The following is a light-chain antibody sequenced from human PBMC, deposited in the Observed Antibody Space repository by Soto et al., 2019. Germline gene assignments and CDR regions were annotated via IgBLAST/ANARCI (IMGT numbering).Light chain of an antibody. J-gene: IGKJ4*01. CDR3: QQYNSYPLT. Sequence: DVPMTQSPSTLSASVGDRVTITCRASQSISSWLAWYQQKPGKAPKLLIYDAFSLESGVPSRFSGSGSGPEFSLTITSLQPDDFATYFCQQYNSYPLTFGGGTKVEIK. CDR1: QSISSW. CDR2: DAF. V-gene: IGKV1-5*01.